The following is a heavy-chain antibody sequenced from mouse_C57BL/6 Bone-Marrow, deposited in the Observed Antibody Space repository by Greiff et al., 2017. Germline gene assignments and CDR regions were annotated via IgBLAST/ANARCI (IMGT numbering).Heavy chain of an antibody. CDR3: ARVLWLRYYAIDY. V-gene: IGHV1-4*01. CDR2: INPSSGYT. Sequence: VQLQQSGAELARPGASVKMSCKASGYTFTSYTMHWVKQRPGQGLEWIGYINPSSGYTKYNQKFKDKATLTADKSSSTAYMQLSSLTSEDSAVYYCARVLWLRYYAIDYWGQGTSVTVSS. CDR1: GYTFTSYT. D-gene: IGHD2-2*01. J-gene: IGHJ4*01.